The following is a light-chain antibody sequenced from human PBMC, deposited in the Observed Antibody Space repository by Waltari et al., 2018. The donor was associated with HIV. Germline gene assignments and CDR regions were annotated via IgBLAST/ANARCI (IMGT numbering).Light chain of an antibody. CDR1: SSDVGGHDY. V-gene: IGLV2-11*01. CDR3: CSYAGGSTL. Sequence: QSALTQPRSVSGSPGQSVTISCTRTSSDVGGHDYFSWFQQHPGKAPKLLFYDVTKRPSGVPNRFSGYKSGSTASRTISGLQAEDQGDYYCCSYAGGSTLFGGGTKLTVL. J-gene: IGLJ2*01. CDR2: DVT.